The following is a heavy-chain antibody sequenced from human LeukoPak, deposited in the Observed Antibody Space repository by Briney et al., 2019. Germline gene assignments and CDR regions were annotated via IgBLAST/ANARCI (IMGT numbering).Heavy chain of an antibody. CDR2: ISAYNGNT. CDR3: ARFVIGRYYFDY. D-gene: IGHD3-16*02. J-gene: IGHJ4*02. V-gene: IGHV1-18*01. Sequence: ASMKVSCKASGYTFTSYGISWVRQAPGQGLEWMGWISAYNGNTNYAQKLQGRVTMTTDTSTSTAYMELRSLRSDDTAVYYCARFVIGRYYFDYWGQGTLVTVSS. CDR1: GYTFTSYG.